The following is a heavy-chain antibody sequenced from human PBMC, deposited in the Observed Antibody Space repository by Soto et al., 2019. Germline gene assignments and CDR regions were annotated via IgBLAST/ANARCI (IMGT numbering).Heavy chain of an antibody. CDR3: ARDGDPGYSFWSGPLGGGRFDP. J-gene: IGHJ5*02. V-gene: IGHV1-69*12. D-gene: IGHD3-3*01. CDR2: IVPMFGTA. Sequence: QVQLVQSGAEVKEPGSSVNVSCKTSGGTFGNTAVTWVRQAPGQGLEWIGGIVPMFGTANCAQKFRGRVTITADESTSTAYMELSSLRSDDPAVYFCARDGDPGYSFWSGPLGGGRFDPWGQGTLVTVSS. CDR1: GGTFGNTA.